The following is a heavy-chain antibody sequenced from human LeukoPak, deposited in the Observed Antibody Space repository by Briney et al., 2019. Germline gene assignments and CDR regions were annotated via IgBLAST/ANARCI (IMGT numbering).Heavy chain of an antibody. Sequence: PSETLSLTCTVSGGSISSYYWSWIRQPPGKGLEWIGYISYSGSTNYNPSLKSRVTISVDTSKNQFSLKLSSVTAADTAVYYCARGTEEIGDKYGMDVWGQGTTVTVSS. J-gene: IGHJ6*02. CDR1: GGSISSYY. D-gene: IGHD1-1*01. CDR2: ISYSGST. CDR3: ARGTEEIGDKYGMDV. V-gene: IGHV4-59*12.